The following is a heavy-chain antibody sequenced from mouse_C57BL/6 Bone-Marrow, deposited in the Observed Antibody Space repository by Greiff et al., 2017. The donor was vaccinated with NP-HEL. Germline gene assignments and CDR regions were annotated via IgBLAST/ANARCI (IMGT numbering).Heavy chain of an antibody. CDR1: GFNIKNTY. D-gene: IGHD2-1*01. V-gene: IGHV14-3*01. CDR3: ASILWKLEDWFAY. CDR2: IDPANGNT. J-gene: IGHJ3*01. Sequence: EVKLLESVAELVRPGASVKLSCTASGFNIKNTYMHWVKQRPEQGLEWIGRIDPANGNTKYAPKFQGKATITADTSSNTAYLQLSSLTSEATAFSYYASILWKLEDWFAYWGQGTLVTVSA.